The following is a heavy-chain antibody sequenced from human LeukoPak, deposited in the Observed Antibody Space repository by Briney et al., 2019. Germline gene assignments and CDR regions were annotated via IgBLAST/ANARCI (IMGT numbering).Heavy chain of an antibody. CDR2: INHSGST. CDR1: GGSFSGYY. Sequence: SETLSLTCAVYGGSFSGYYWSWIRQPPGKGLEWIGEINHSGSTNYNPSLKSRVTISVDTSKNQFSLKLSSVTAVDTAVYYCASYYDFWSGYDYWGQGTLVTVSS. D-gene: IGHD3-3*01. V-gene: IGHV4-34*01. J-gene: IGHJ4*02. CDR3: ASYYDFWSGYDY.